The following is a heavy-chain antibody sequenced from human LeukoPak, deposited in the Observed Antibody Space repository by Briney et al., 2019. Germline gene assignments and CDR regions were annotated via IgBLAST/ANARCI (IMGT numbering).Heavy chain of an antibody. CDR2: INHSGST. CDR3: ARVRRESSGWYDQAHVYYYYGMDV. CDR1: GGSFSGYY. V-gene: IGHV4-34*01. J-gene: IGHJ6*02. Sequence: SETLSLTCAVYGGSFSGYYWSWIRQPPGKGLEWIGEINHSGSTNYNPSLKSRVTISVDTSKNQFSLKLSSVTAADTAVYYCARVRRESSGWYDQAHVYYYYGMDVWGQGTTVTVSS. D-gene: IGHD6-19*01.